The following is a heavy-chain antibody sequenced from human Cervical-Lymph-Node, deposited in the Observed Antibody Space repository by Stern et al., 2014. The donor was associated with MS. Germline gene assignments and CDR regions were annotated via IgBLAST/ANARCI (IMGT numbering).Heavy chain of an antibody. J-gene: IGHJ4*02. V-gene: IGHV4-59*08. CDR3: AGSGTYYPDY. Sequence: QVQLQESGPGLVKPSETLSLTCSVSGGSISSYYWNWIRQPPGKGLEWIANVHYSGTTNYNPSPKSRVTILLDTSMNKISPKLTSVTAADTAVYYCAGSGTYYPDYWGQGILVSVSS. CDR2: VHYSGTT. CDR1: GGSISSYY. D-gene: IGHD3-3*01.